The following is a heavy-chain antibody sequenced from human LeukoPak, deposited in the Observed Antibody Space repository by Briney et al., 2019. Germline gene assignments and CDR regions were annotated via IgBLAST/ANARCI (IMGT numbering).Heavy chain of an antibody. CDR3: ARRRRSGYDFSYYYGMDV. D-gene: IGHD5-12*01. CDR1: GFTFGDYA. V-gene: IGHV3-30*04. J-gene: IGHJ6*02. CDR2: ISYDGSNK. Sequence: PGGSLRLSCTASGFTFGDYAMSWFRQAPGKGLEWVAVISYDGSNKYYADSVKGRFTISRDNSKNTLYLQMNSLRAEDTAVYYCARRRRSGYDFSYYYGMDVWGQGTTVTVSS.